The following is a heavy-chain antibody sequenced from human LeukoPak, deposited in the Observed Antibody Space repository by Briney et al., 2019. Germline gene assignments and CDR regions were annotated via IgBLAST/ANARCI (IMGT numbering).Heavy chain of an antibody. D-gene: IGHD3-22*01. Sequence: GGSLRLSCAASGFTFSSYAMSWVRQAPGKGLEWVSAISGSGGSTYYADSVKGRFTISRDNSKNTLYLQMNSLRAEDTAVYYCAKDRGSGLTYYYDRSGYPAGIFDYWGQGTLVTVSS. CDR3: AKDRGSGLTYYYDRSGYPAGIFDY. V-gene: IGHV3-23*01. CDR2: ISGSGGST. J-gene: IGHJ4*02. CDR1: GFTFSSYA.